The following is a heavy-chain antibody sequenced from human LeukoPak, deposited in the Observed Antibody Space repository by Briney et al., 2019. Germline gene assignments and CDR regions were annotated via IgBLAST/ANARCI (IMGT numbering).Heavy chain of an antibody. CDR3: AKDRITMIVVAPTYYMDV. Sequence: PGGSLRLSCAASGFTFSTYTMHWVRQAPGKGLEWVAVISYDGSNKYYADSVKGRFTISRDNSKNTLYLQMNSLRAEDTAVYYCAKDRITMIVVAPTYYMDVWGKGTTVTISS. V-gene: IGHV3-30*04. J-gene: IGHJ6*03. CDR2: ISYDGSNK. CDR1: GFTFSTYT. D-gene: IGHD3-22*01.